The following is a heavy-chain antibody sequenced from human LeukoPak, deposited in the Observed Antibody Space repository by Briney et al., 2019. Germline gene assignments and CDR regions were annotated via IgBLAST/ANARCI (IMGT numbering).Heavy chain of an antibody. J-gene: IGHJ5*02. D-gene: IGHD6-13*01. Sequence: PSETLSLTCAVYGGSFSGYYWSWIRQPPGKGLEWIGEINHSGSTNYNRSLKSRVTISVDTSKNQFSLKLSSVTAADTAVYYCARVWRMGSSSWYLNGPPNWFDPWGQGTLVTVSS. CDR2: INHSGST. CDR3: ARVWRMGSSSWYLNGPPNWFDP. V-gene: IGHV4-34*01. CDR1: GGSFSGYY.